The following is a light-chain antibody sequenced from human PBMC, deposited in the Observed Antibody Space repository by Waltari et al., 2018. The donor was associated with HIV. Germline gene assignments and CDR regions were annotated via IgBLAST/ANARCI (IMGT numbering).Light chain of an antibody. J-gene: IGLJ2*01. CDR2: YDS. V-gene: IGLV3-21*04. CDR1: YPGSTR. Sequence: SSVPLQPPSTSVSPGKTAKITCVGTYPGSTRLHWYQQKPGQAPVLVIYYDSDRPSGIPERFSGSNSGNTATLTISRVEAGDEADYYCQVWDSSSDHVVFGGGTKLTVL. CDR3: QVWDSSSDHVV.